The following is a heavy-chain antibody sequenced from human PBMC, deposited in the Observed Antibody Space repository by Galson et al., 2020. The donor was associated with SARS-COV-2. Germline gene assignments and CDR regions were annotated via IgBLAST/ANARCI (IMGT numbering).Heavy chain of an antibody. CDR2: IDWDDDK. D-gene: IGHD6-19*01. Sequence: VKPTQTLTLTCTFSGFSLSTRGMCVSWIRQPPGKALAWLARIDWDDDKYYSTSLKTRLTISKDTSKNQVVLTMTNMDPVDTATYYCARIAVAVPHYYYSMDVWGQGTTVTVSS. J-gene: IGHJ6*02. CDR1: GFSLSTRGMC. V-gene: IGHV2-70*11. CDR3: ARIAVAVPHYYYSMDV.